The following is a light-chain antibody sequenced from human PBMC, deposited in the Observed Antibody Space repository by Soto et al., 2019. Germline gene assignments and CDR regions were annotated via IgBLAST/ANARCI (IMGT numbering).Light chain of an antibody. CDR2: DAS. V-gene: IGLV2-11*01. CDR3: WSFAASYTLV. Sequence: QSALTQPRSVSASPGQSVTISCTATSSNVGGYNYVSWYQQNPGKAPKLMIYDASKRTPGVPDRFSGSKSGNAASLTISWLQAEDEADYYCWSFAASYTLVFGGGTQLTVL. CDR1: SSNVGGYNY. J-gene: IGLJ2*01.